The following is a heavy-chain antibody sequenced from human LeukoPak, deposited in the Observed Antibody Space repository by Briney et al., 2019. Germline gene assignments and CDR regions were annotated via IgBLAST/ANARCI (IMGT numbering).Heavy chain of an antibody. J-gene: IGHJ4*02. D-gene: IGHD1-26*01. Sequence: SETLSLTCTVSGGSISTYYWSWIRQPPGKGLEWIGYIYYSGSTNYNPSLKSRVTISVDTSKNQFSLNLSSVTAADTAVYYCARDKSGTYVRFDYWGQGTLVTVSS. CDR1: GGSISTYY. CDR3: ARDKSGTYVRFDY. V-gene: IGHV4-59*01. CDR2: IYYSGST.